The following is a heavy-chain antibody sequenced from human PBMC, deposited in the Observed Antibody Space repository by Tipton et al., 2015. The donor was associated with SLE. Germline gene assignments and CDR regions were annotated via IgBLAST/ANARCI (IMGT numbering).Heavy chain of an antibody. J-gene: IGHJ4*02. Sequence: TLSLTCNVSSGSITSYYWNWIRQFPGKGLEWIGNVYYSGTTNYNPSLKSRVTISINTSKNQFSLKLSSVTAADTAVYYCARHDYNDYYLDYWGQGTLVTVPS. CDR2: VYYSGTT. V-gene: IGHV4-59*12. D-gene: IGHD4-11*01. CDR1: SGSITSYY. CDR3: ARHDYNDYYLDY.